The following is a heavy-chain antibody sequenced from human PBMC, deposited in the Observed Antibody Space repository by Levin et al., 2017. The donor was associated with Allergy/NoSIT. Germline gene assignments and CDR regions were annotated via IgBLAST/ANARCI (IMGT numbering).Heavy chain of an antibody. V-gene: IGHV3-48*01. CDR3: AREGTVTFDL. CDR2: ISSTIITK. CDR1: GFSFSTYS. J-gene: IGHJ4*02. Sequence: PGESLKISCAASGFSFSTYSMNWVRQVPGKGLEWVSYISSTIITKYYADSVKGRFTISRDNAKNSLYLQMNSLRGDDTAVYYCAREGTVTFDLWGQGTLVTVSS. D-gene: IGHD4-17*01.